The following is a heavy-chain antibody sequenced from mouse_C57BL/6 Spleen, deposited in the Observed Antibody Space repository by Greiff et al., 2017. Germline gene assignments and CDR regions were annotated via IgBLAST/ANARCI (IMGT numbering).Heavy chain of an antibody. CDR3: ARGVVEPSWFAY. CDR2: IYPGSGNT. V-gene: IGHV1-66*01. J-gene: IGHJ3*01. Sequence: VKLMESGPELVKPGASVKISCKASGYSFTSYYIHWVKQRPGQGLEWIGWIYPGSGNTKYNEKFKGKATLTADTSSITAYMQLSSLTSEDSAVYYCARGVVEPSWFAYWGQGTLVTVSA. CDR1: GYSFTSYY.